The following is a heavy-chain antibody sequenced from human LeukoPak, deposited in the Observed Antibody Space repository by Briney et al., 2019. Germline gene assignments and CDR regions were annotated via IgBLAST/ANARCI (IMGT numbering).Heavy chain of an antibody. Sequence: ASVKVSCKASGYTFTTYAMNWVRQAPGQGLEWMGWINTNTGNPTYAQGFTGRFVFSLDTSVSTAYLQISSLKAEDTAVYHCARGFNTGTKGIFDYWGQGTLVTVSS. V-gene: IGHV7-4-1*02. J-gene: IGHJ4*02. CDR2: INTNTGNP. CDR1: GYTFTTYA. CDR3: ARGFNTGTKGIFDY. D-gene: IGHD7-27*01.